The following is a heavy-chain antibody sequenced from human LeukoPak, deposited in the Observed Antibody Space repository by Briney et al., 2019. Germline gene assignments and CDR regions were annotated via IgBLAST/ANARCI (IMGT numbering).Heavy chain of an antibody. D-gene: IGHD2-2*01. CDR1: GFTFSSYG. Sequence: PGGSLRLSCAASGFTFSSYGMHWVRQAPGKGLEWVALMPYEGSNEYYADSVKGRFTISRDSSKNTVYLEMNSLRAEGTAVYYCAKEQTRSSVLVLYSKGMDYWGQGTLVTVSS. CDR3: AKEQTRSSVLVLYSKGMDY. J-gene: IGHJ4*02. V-gene: IGHV3-30*02. CDR2: MPYEGSNE.